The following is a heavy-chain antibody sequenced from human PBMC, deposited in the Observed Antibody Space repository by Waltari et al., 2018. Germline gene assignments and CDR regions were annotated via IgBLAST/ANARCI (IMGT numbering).Heavy chain of an antibody. V-gene: IGHV4-38-2*02. CDR2: IYHSGSA. J-gene: IGHJ6*03. CDR3: ASTSRVGAYYYYYMDV. D-gene: IGHD1-26*01. CDR1: GYSISSGYY. Sequence: QVQLQESGPGLVKPSETLSLTCTVSGYSISSGYYWGWIRQPPGKGLEWIGSIYHSGSAYSNPALKRRVTISVDTSKIQFSLKLSSVTAADTAVYYCASTSRVGAYYYYYMDVWGKGTTVTVSS.